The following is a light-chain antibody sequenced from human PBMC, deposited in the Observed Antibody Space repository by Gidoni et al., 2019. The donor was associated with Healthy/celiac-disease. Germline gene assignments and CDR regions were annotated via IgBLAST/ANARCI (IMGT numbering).Light chain of an antibody. CDR3: SSYTSSSTVV. J-gene: IGLJ2*01. Sequence: QSALTQPAPVSGSPGQSSTISCTGTSSDVGGYNYVSWYQPHPAKAPKLMIYEVRNRPSGVSNRFCGAKSGNTASLTISGLQAEDEADYYCSSYTSSSTVVFGGGTKLTVL. CDR1: SSDVGGYNY. V-gene: IGLV2-14*01. CDR2: EVR.